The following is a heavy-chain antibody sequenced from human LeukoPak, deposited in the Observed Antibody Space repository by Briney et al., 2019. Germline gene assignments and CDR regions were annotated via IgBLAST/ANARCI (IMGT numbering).Heavy chain of an antibody. D-gene: IGHD2-2*01. CDR3: ARGGVVPAASYYYYYMDV. V-gene: IGHV3-7*01. Sequence: GGSLRLSCAASGFTFSSYWMSWVRQAPGKGLEWVANIKEDGSEKYYVDSVKGRFTISRDNAKNSLYLQMNSLRAEDTAVYYCARGGVVPAASYYYYYMDVWGKGTTVTVSS. CDR2: IKEDGSEK. CDR1: GFTFSSYW. J-gene: IGHJ6*03.